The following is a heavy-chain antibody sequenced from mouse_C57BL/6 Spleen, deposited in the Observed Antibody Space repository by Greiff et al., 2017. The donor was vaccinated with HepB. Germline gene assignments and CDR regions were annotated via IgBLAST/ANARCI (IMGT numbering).Heavy chain of an antibody. CDR1: GYTFTSYW. D-gene: IGHD1-1*01. Sequence: VQLQQPGAELVKPGASVKLSCKASGYTFTSYWMHWVKQRPGQGLEWIGMIHPNSGSTNYNEKFKSKATLTVDKSSSPAYMQLSSLTSEDSAVYYGARDYYGSSRYFDVWGTGTTVTVSS. J-gene: IGHJ1*03. V-gene: IGHV1-64*01. CDR2: IHPNSGST. CDR3: ARDYYGSSRYFDV.